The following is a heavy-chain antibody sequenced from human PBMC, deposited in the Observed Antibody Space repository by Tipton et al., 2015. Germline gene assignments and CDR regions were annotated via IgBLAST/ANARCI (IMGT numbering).Heavy chain of an antibody. D-gene: IGHD6-25*01. CDR3: VCSADTYLHT. CDR1: GVSVRTSPHY. J-gene: IGHJ5*02. Sequence: TLSLTCDVSGVSVRTSPHYWAWIRQQPGQGLEWIGYIYHTGTSYYSPALRSRLLISLDTSRNHFSLDLTSVTAADTAVYFCVCSADTYLHTWGQGMLVVVSS. CDR2: IYHTGTS. V-gene: IGHV4-31*11.